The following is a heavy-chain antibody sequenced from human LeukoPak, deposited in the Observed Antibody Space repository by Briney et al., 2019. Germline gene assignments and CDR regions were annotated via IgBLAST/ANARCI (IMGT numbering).Heavy chain of an antibody. V-gene: IGHV4-34*01. CDR3: ASSYSSSWYYFDY. CDR1: GGSFSGCY. CDR2: INHRGST. D-gene: IGHD6-13*01. Sequence: SETLSLTCAVYGGSFSGCYWSWIRQPPGKGLEWIGEINHRGSTNYNPSLKSRVTISVDTSKNQFSLKLSSVTAADTAVYYCASSYSSSWYYFDYWGQGTLVAVSS. J-gene: IGHJ4*02.